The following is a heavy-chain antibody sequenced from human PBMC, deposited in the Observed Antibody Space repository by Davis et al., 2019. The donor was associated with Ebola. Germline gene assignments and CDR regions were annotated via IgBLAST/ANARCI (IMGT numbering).Heavy chain of an antibody. CDR1: GGTFSSYA. CDR2: ISPSGDTT. CDR3: ARVRDGYNLGYFDY. D-gene: IGHD5-24*01. V-gene: IGHV1-46*01. J-gene: IGHJ4*02. Sequence: ASVKVSCKASGGTFSSYAISWVRQAPGQGLEWMGIISPSGDTTTYAQKFQGRVTLTRDTSTSTFYMELSSLRSEDTAVYYCARVRDGYNLGYFDYWGQGTLVTVSS.